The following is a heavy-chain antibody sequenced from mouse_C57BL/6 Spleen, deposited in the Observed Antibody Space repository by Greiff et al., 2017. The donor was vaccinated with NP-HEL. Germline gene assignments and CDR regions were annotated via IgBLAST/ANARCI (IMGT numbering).Heavy chain of an antibody. D-gene: IGHD1-1*01. CDR1: GYTFTSYW. CDR2: IYPSDSET. J-gene: IGHJ1*03. Sequence: QVQLQQSGAELVRPGSSVKLSCKASGYTFTSYWMDWVKQRPGQGLEWIGNIYPSDSETHYNQKFKDKATLTVDKSSSTAYMQLSSLTSEDSDVYYCAREGYYGSSSGYFDVWGTGTTVTVSS. CDR3: AREGYYGSSSGYFDV. V-gene: IGHV1-61*01.